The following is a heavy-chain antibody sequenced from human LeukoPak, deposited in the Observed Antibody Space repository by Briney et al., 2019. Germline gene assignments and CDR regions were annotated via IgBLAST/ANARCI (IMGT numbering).Heavy chain of an antibody. CDR3: ARHNRGSGSPYYFDY. J-gene: IGHJ4*02. CDR1: GFTFSSYA. Sequence: GGSLRLSCAASGFTFSSYAMSWVRQAPGKGLEWVAAISGGGGSTYYADSVKGRFTISRDNSKNTLYLQMNSLSADDTAVFYCARHNRGSGSPYYFDYWGQGTLVTVSP. D-gene: IGHD3-10*01. V-gene: IGHV3-23*01. CDR2: ISGGGGST.